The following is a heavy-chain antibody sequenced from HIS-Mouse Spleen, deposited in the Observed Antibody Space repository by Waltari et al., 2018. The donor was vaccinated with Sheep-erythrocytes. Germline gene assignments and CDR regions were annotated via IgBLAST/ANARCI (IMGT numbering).Heavy chain of an antibody. CDR2: IDWEEDK. V-gene: IGHV2-70*15. Sequence: QVTLRESGPALVKPTQTLTLTCTFSGFSLSTSGMCVSWIRQPPGKALEWLARIDWEEDKYYRTTMKTMITISKDTSKNQVVLTMTNMDPVDTATYYCARAYSSSSWYFDLWGRGTLVTVSS. CDR1: GFSLSTSGMC. CDR3: ARAYSSSSWYFDL. D-gene: IGHD6-6*01. J-gene: IGHJ2*01.